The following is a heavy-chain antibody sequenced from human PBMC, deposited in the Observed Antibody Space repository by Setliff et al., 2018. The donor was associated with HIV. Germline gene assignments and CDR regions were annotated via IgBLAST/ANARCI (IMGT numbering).Heavy chain of an antibody. D-gene: IGHD4-4*01. CDR3: ASATVGGASPFDS. CDR2: VYYTGES. CDR1: GGSISRGGRY. J-gene: IGHJ4*02. V-gene: IGHV4-31*03. Sequence: SETLSLTCSVYGGSISRGGRYWGWIRQHPGRGLEWLGYVYYTGESFYKPSLGGRVTILQDKSKNQFSPELRSVTAADTAVYYCASATVGGASPFDSWGPGTLVTVSS.